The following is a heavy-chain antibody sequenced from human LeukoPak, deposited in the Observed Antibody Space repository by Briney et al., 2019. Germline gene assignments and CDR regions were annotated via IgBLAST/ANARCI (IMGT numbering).Heavy chain of an antibody. CDR3: ATTTIRLGY. V-gene: IGHV4-39*07. CDR1: GGSISSSSHY. CDR2: MYYRGST. Sequence: SETLSLTCTVSGGSISSSSHYWGWICQPPGKGLEWIGSMYYRGSTYHNPSLKSRVTISVDTSKNQFSLKLSSVTAADTAVYYCATTTIRLGYWGQGTLVTVSS. D-gene: IGHD1-26*01. J-gene: IGHJ4*02.